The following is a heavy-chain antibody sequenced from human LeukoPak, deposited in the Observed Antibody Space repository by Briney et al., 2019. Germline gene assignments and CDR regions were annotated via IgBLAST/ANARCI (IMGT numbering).Heavy chain of an antibody. CDR2: FIPILGVS. Sequence: GASVKVSCKASGGTFSSSAIIWVRRAPGQGLEWMGRFIPILGVSNYAQTFQGRVTITADTSTTTAYMELSSLRSEDTAVYFCARELDRWLHLDPWGQGTLVTVSS. D-gene: IGHD5-24*01. CDR1: GGTFSSSA. J-gene: IGHJ5*02. CDR3: ARELDRWLHLDP. V-gene: IGHV1-69*04.